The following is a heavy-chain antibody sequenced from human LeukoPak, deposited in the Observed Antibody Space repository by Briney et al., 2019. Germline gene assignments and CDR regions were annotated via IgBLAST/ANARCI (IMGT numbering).Heavy chain of an antibody. CDR1: GFTFSSYS. CDR3: AKDQSGVIDFDY. J-gene: IGHJ4*02. CDR2: ISSSSSYI. D-gene: IGHD3-10*01. V-gene: IGHV3-21*01. Sequence: GGSLRLSCAASGFTFSSYSMNWVRQAPGKGLEWVSSISSSSSYIYYADSVKGRFTISRDNSKNTLYLQMNSLRAEDTAVYYCAKDQSGVIDFDYWGQGTLVTVSS.